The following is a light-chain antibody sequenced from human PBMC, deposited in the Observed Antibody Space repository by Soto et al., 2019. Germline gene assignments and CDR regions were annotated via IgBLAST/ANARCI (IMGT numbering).Light chain of an antibody. CDR3: QSYDSSLSAL. CDR1: SSNIGAGYD. CDR2: GNS. V-gene: IGLV1-40*01. J-gene: IGLJ3*02. Sequence: QSVLTQPPSVSGAPGQRGTISCTGSSSNIGAGYDVHWYQQLPGTAPKLLIYGNSNRSSGVPDRFSGSKSGASASLDITGLEAEDEADYFCQSYDSSLSALFGGGTKLTVL.